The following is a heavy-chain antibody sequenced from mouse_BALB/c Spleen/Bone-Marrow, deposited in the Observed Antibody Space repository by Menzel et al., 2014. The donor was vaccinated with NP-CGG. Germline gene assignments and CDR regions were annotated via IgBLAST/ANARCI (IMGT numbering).Heavy chain of an antibody. CDR2: INPSNGRT. Sequence: VQLQESGTELVKPGASVRLSCKASGYTFTSYWMHWVRQRPGQGLEWVGEINPSNGRTIYNEKFKSKATLNVDNSSSTAYMQLSSLTSEDSAVYYCASHLWPSYWGQGTTLTVSS. CDR1: GYTFTSYW. CDR3: ASHLWPSY. D-gene: IGHD1-1*02. J-gene: IGHJ2*01. V-gene: IGHV1S81*02.